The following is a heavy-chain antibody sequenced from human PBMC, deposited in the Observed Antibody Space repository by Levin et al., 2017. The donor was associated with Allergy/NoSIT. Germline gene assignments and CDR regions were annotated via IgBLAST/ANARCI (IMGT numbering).Heavy chain of an antibody. CDR1: GFRFRDSY. V-gene: IGHV3-11*06. CDR2: ISVSGRET. D-gene: IGHD3/OR15-3a*01. CDR3: AREGFWTD. J-gene: IGHJ4*02. Sequence: LSLTCAATGFRFRDSYMSWIRQVPGKGLEWVSYISVSGRETNYADSVKGRFTISRDNAMNSLSLQMNSLRVDDSAVYYCAREGFWTDWGQGTLVTVSS.